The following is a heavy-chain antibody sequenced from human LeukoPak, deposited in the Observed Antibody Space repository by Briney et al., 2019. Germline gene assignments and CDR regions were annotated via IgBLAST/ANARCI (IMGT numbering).Heavy chain of an antibody. CDR2: INARGDT. Sequence: SETLSLTCAVYGWSFNDYYWNWMRQPPGKGLEWIGEINARGDTNYNPSLKSRVTISVDTSKKQFSLRLTSMIAADTALYYCARGQVPAARGYNWFDPWGQGTLVTVSS. D-gene: IGHD2-2*01. J-gene: IGHJ5*02. CDR1: GWSFNDYY. CDR3: ARGQVPAARGYNWFDP. V-gene: IGHV4-34*01.